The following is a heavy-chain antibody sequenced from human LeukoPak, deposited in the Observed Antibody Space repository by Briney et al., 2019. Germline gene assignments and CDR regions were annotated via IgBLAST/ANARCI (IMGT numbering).Heavy chain of an antibody. CDR2: ISPFFDVA. CDR1: GGNFGNYV. J-gene: IGHJ6*02. D-gene: IGHD6-6*01. CDR3: ARDTNEEYSSSSDGLAV. V-gene: IGHV1-69*04. Sequence: GASVKVSCKASGGNFGNYVIHWVQQAPGQGLEWMGRISPFFDVANYAQRFQDRVTFTADKITNTAYMQISSLKSEDTAMYFCARDTNEEYSSSSDGLAVWGQGTTVTVSS.